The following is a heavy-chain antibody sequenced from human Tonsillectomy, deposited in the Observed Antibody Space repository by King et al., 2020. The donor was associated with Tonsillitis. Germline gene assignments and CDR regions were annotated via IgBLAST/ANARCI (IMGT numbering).Heavy chain of an antibody. D-gene: IGHD3-3*01. CDR2: ISGTGNTI. V-gene: IGHV3-11*01. CDR3: ARDYDFWGGYYYYYMDV. J-gene: IGHJ6*03. Sequence: VQLVESGGGLVKPGGSLRLSCAASGFTCSDYYMSLIRQATGKGLEVLSYISGTGNTIYYADSVKGRFTLSRDNAQNSLSLPMHSLRAEDTAVYYCARDYDFWGGYYYYYMDVWGKGTTVTVSS. CDR1: GFTCSDYY.